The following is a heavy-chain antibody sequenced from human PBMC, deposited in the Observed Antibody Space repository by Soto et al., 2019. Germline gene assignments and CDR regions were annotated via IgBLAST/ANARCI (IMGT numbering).Heavy chain of an antibody. CDR2: IYHSGAT. V-gene: IGHV4-30-4*01. J-gene: IGHJ4*02. Sequence: QVQLQESGPGLVHPSQTLSLTCTVSGDSISSGAYYWSWIRQHPGKGLEWIGYIYHSGATYDNPSLESRVTMPVDTSKNQFSLGLSSVTAADTAVYYCARYGGYATVDCWGQGTLVTVSS. CDR3: ARYGGYATVDC. CDR1: GDSISSGAYY. D-gene: IGHD5-12*01.